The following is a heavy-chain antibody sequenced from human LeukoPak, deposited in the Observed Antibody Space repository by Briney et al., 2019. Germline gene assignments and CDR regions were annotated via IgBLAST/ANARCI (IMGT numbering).Heavy chain of an antibody. J-gene: IGHJ6*02. Sequence: GGSLRLSCAASGFTFSTYPMHWVRQAPGKGLEWVAVTSYDGTNKYYTDSVKGRFTISRDNSKNTLYLQMNSLRAEDTAVYYCAREVGVVPAAILITYGMDVWGQGTTVTVSS. D-gene: IGHD2-2*01. V-gene: IGHV3-30*04. CDR1: GFTFSTYP. CDR3: AREVGVVPAAILITYGMDV. CDR2: TSYDGTNK.